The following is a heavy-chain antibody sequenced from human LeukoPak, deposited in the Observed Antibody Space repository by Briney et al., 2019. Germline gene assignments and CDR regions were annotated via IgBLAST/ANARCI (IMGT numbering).Heavy chain of an antibody. Sequence: PSETLSLTCTVSGGSISSSSYYWGWIRQPPGKGLEWIGSIYYSGSTYYNPSLKSRVTISVDTSKNQFSLKLSSVTAADTAVYYCARIRDLVAAWTNAFDIWGQGTMVTVSS. CDR2: IYYSGST. D-gene: IGHD2-15*01. CDR1: GGSISSSSYY. CDR3: ARIRDLVAAWTNAFDI. V-gene: IGHV4-39*07. J-gene: IGHJ3*02.